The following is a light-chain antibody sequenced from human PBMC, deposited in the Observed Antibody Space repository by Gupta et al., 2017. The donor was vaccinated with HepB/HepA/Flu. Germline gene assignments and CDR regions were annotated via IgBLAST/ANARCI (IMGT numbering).Light chain of an antibody. J-gene: IGLJ3*02. CDR2: GNS. CDR1: SSNIGAGYD. CDR3: QSYDSSLSGSTV. V-gene: IGLV1-40*01. Sequence: QSVLTQPPSVSGAPGQRVTISCTGSSSNIGAGYDVHWYQQLPGTAPKLLIYGNSNRPSEVPDRFSGSKSGTSASLAITGLQAEDEADYYCQSYDSSLSGSTVFGGGTKLTVL.